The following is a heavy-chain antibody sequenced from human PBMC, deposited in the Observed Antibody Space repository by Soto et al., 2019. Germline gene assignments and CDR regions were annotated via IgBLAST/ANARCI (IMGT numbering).Heavy chain of an antibody. J-gene: IGHJ4*02. CDR2: IYYSGST. Sequence: TSETLSLTCTVSGGSISSYYWSWIRQPPGKGLEWIGYIYYSGSTNYNPSLKSRVTISVDTSKDQFSLKLSSVTAADTAVCYCAVGLAVAGIRRYWGKGTLVTVSS. D-gene: IGHD6-19*01. CDR3: AVGLAVAGIRRY. CDR1: GGSISSYY. V-gene: IGHV4-59*01.